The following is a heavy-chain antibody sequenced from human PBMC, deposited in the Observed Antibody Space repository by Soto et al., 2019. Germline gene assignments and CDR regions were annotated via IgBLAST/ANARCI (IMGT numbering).Heavy chain of an antibody. J-gene: IGHJ5*02. CDR2: ISGSGGST. D-gene: IGHD2-2*01. Sequence: GGSLRLSCAASGFTFSSYAMSWVRQAPGKGLEWVSAISGSGGSTYYADSVKGRFTISRDNSKNTLYLQMNSLRAEDTAVYYCAKDIVVVPAAPLDPWGQGTLVTVSS. CDR3: AKDIVVVPAAPLDP. CDR1: GFTFSSYA. V-gene: IGHV3-23*01.